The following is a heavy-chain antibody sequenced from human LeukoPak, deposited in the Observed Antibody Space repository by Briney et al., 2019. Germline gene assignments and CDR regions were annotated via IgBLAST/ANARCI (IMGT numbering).Heavy chain of an antibody. CDR2: ISYDGSNK. J-gene: IGHJ4*02. CDR1: GFIFSSYA. V-gene: IGHV3-30-3*01. CDR3: ARDFYGSGSQSVTPDY. Sequence: GRSLRLSCAASGFIFSSYAMHWVRQAPGKGLEWVAVISYDGSNKYYADSVKGRFTISRDNSKNTLYLQMNSLRAEDTAVYYCARDFYGSGSQSVTPDYWGQGTLVTVSS. D-gene: IGHD3-10*01.